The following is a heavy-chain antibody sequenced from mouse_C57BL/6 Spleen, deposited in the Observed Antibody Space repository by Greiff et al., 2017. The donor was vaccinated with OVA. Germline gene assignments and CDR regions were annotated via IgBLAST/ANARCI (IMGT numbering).Heavy chain of an antibody. V-gene: IGHV14-2*01. CDR1: GFNIKDYY. J-gene: IGHJ4*01. CDR2: IDPEDGET. D-gene: IGHD1-1*01. Sequence: EVQLQQSGAELVKPGASVKLSCTASGFNIKDYYMHWVKQRTEQGLEWIGRIDPEDGETKYDPKFQGNATITADTSSNTAYLQLSILTSDDTAIYYCARDYGSSYDAMDYWGQGTSVTVSS. CDR3: ARDYGSSYDAMDY.